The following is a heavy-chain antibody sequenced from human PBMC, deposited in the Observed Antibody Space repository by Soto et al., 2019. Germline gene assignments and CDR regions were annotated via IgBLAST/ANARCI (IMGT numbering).Heavy chain of an antibody. D-gene: IGHD4-17*01. CDR3: ARDSDYGDYEYYYYYMDV. CDR1: GFTFSSYG. V-gene: IGHV3-33*01. J-gene: IGHJ6*03. CDR2: IWYDGSNK. Sequence: VQLVESGGGVVQPGRSLRLSCAASGFTFSSYGMHWVRQAPGKGLEWVAVIWYDGSNKYYADSVKGRFTISRDNSKNTLYLQMNSLRAEDTAVYYCARDSDYGDYEYYYYYMDVWGKGTTVTVSS.